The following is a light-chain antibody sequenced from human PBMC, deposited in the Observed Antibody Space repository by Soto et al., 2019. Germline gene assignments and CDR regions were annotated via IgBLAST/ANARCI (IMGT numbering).Light chain of an antibody. V-gene: IGKV1-5*03. CDR1: QTISSW. CDR3: QQYNPYFPLT. J-gene: IGKJ1*01. CDR2: KAS. Sequence: DIQMTQFPSTLSASVGDRVTITCRASQTISSWLAWYQHKPGKPPRVLIYKASSLENGVPSRFSGSGSGTEFPLTISSLQTDDFATNYCQQYNPYFPLTFGQGTKVDIK.